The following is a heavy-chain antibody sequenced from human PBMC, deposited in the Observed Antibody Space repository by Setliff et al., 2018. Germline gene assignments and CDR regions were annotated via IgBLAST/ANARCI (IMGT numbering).Heavy chain of an antibody. CDR1: GFTVSSNY. CDR2: IYTGGNT. CDR3: ARNPENSPLDF. Sequence: PGGSLRLSCAASGFTVSSNYMNWVRQAPGKGLEWVSVIYTGGNTYYADSVKGRFTISRDNSKNTLYLQMNSLRAEDTAVYYCARNPENSPLDFWGQGTLVTVSS. V-gene: IGHV3-66*02. J-gene: IGHJ4*02.